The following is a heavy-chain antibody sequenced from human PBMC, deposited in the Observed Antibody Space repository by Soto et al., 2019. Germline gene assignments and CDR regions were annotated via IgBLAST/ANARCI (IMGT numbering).Heavy chain of an antibody. CDR3: AKDPMNRIAAKGY. J-gene: IGHJ4*02. CDR2: ISGSGGST. Sequence: GGSLRLSCAASGFTFSSYAMSWVRQAPGKGLEWVSAISGSGGSTYYADSVKGRFTISRDSSKNTLYLQMNSLRAEDTAVYYCAKDPMNRIAAKGYWGQGTLVTVSS. V-gene: IGHV3-23*01. D-gene: IGHD6-13*01. CDR1: GFTFSSYA.